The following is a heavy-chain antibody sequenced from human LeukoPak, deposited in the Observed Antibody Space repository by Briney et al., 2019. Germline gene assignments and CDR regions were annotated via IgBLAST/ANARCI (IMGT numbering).Heavy chain of an antibody. V-gene: IGHV4-34*01. J-gene: IGHJ4*02. CDR3: ARLHGHNLGTLDY. CDR2: INPGGST. CDR1: GGSFSDDY. Sequence: SETLSLTCTAYGGSFSDDYWSWVRQPPGEGLQWIGEINPGGSTNKNPSLQSRLIMSVDTSKNQFSLNLTSVTAAVTAVYYCARLHGHNLGTLDYWGQGILVTVTS. D-gene: IGHD5-24*01.